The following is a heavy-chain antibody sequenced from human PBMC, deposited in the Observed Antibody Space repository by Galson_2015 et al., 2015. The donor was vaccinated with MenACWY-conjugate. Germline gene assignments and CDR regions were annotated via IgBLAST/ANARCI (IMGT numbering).Heavy chain of an antibody. CDR2: ISNTSGFR. CDR3: AKVIDGARYYFEH. Sequence: SLRLSCAASGFTFSDYYMNWVRQAPGKGLEWISYISNTSGFRYYADSVKGRFTISRDNSKNTLDLQMDSLRVEDTAVYYCAKVIDGARYYFEHWGQGSLVIVTS. D-gene: IGHD2-21*01. CDR1: GFTFSDYY. V-gene: IGHV3-11*05. J-gene: IGHJ4*02.